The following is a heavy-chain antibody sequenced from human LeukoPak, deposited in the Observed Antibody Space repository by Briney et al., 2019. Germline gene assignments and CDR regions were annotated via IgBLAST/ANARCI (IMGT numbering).Heavy chain of an antibody. D-gene: IGHD1-1*01. CDR3: ARYVQGPPIRGVLNYFDY. Sequence: PSETLSLTCTVSGGSISSSSYYWGGIRQPPGKGLEWIGSIYYSGSTYYNPSLKSRVTISVDTSKNQFSLKLSSLTAADTAVYYWARYVQGPPIRGVLNYFDYWGQGTLVTVSS. J-gene: IGHJ4*02. CDR2: IYYSGST. CDR1: GGSISSSSYY. V-gene: IGHV4-39*07.